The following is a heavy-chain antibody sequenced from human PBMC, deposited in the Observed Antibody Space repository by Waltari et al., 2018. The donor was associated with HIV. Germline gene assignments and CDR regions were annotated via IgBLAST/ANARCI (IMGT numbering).Heavy chain of an antibody. CDR2: TFFKQEHT. J-gene: IGHJ4*02. V-gene: IGHV6-1*02. Sequence: HVRLQQSGPGVVKSSQPLSLTCGISGDSASSTSAAWFWLRQSPSGQLQWLTRTFFKQEHTTYTVALPNRLQIYVDERKNTFSLELKSVTVDDSATYFCARDGFGFDFWGQGSPVTV. D-gene: IGHD3-3*01. CDR1: GDSASSTSAA. CDR3: ARDGFGFDF.